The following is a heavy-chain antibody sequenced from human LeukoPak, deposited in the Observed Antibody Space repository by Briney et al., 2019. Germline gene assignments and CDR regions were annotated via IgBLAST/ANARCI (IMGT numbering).Heavy chain of an antibody. CDR1: GFTFSSYA. CDR3: AKVILGVDVPHWFDR. D-gene: IGHD3-3*01. J-gene: IGHJ5*02. V-gene: IGHV3-23*01. Sequence: SGGSLRLSCAVSGFTFSSYAMSWVRQAPGKGLVWVSALSSGGATTYYADSVKGRFTISRDNYKNTLYLQMSSLRAEDTAVYYCAKVILGVDVPHWFDRWGQGTLVTVSS. CDR2: LSSGGATT.